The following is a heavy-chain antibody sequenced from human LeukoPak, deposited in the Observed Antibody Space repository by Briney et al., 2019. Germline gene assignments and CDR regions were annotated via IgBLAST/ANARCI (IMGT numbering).Heavy chain of an antibody. CDR1: GFTFSSYA. Sequence: GGSLRLSCAASGFTFSSYAMCWVRQAPGKGLEWVSYISSSGSTIYYADSVKGRFTISRDNAKNSLYLQMNSLRAEDTAVYYCARVGDSSGYYFGYYFDYWGQGTLVTVSS. D-gene: IGHD3-22*01. CDR3: ARVGDSSGYYFGYYFDY. CDR2: ISSSGSTI. V-gene: IGHV3-48*03. J-gene: IGHJ4*02.